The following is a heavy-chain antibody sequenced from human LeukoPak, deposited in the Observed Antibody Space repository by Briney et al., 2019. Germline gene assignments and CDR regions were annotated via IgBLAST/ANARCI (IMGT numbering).Heavy chain of an antibody. CDR2: IYYSGST. Sequence: SETLSLTCTVSGGSISSYYWSWIRQPPGKGLEWIGYIYYSGSTNYNPSLKSRVTISVDTSKNQFPLKLSSVTAADTAVYYCARLQYISGYYWNWYFDLWGRGTLVTVSS. D-gene: IGHD3-22*01. J-gene: IGHJ2*01. CDR3: ARLQYISGYYWNWYFDL. CDR1: GGSISSYY. V-gene: IGHV4-59*01.